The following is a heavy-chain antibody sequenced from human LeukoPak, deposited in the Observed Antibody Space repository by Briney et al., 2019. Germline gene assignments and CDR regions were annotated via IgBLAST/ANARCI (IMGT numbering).Heavy chain of an antibody. J-gene: IGHJ3*02. CDR3: ARDGHSSGHDAFDI. V-gene: IGHV1-18*01. CDR1: GYTFSTYG. D-gene: IGHD3-22*01. Sequence: ASAKVSCKASGYTFSTYGITWVRQAPGHGLEWMGWISGYNGDTNYAQKFQGRVTMTTDTSTRTAYMELRSLRSDDTAVYYCARDGHSSGHDAFDIWGQGTMVTVSS. CDR2: ISGYNGDT.